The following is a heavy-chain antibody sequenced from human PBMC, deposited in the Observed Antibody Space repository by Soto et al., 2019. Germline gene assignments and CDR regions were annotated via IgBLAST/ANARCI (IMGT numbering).Heavy chain of an antibody. CDR3: ARAQVVPAAMVYYYGMDV. CDR1: GYTFTSYY. V-gene: IGHV1-46*01. CDR2: INPSGGST. Sequence: ASVKVSCKASGYTFTSYYMHWVRQAPGQGLEWMGIINPSGGSTSYAQKFHGRVTMTRDTSTSTVYMELSSLRSEDTAVYYCARAQVVPAAMVYYYGMDVWGQGTTVTVSS. J-gene: IGHJ6*02. D-gene: IGHD2-2*01.